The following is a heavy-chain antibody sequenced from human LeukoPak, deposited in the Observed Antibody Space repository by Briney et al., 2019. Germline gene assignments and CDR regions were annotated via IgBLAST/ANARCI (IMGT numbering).Heavy chain of an antibody. V-gene: IGHV1-69*06. CDR3: ARGYDFWSGYSH. J-gene: IGHJ4*02. CDR1: GYTFTGYY. Sequence: SVKVSCKASGYTFTGYYMHWVRQAPGQGLEWMGGIIPIFGTANYAQKFQGRVTITADKSTSTAYMELSSLRSEDTAVYYCARGYDFWSGYSHWGQGTLVTVSS. D-gene: IGHD3-3*01. CDR2: IIPIFGTA.